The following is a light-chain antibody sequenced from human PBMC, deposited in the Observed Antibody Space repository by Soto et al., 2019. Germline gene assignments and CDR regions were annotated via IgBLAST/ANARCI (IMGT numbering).Light chain of an antibody. V-gene: IGKV3-20*01. CDR1: QSVSSNY. CDR2: GAS. J-gene: IGKJ1*01. CDR3: QQYGASPRT. Sequence: EIALTQSPGTLSLSPGERATLSCRASQSVSSNYLAWYQQKPGQTPRLLIYGASIRTTGIPDRFSGSGSGTDFPLTISRLEPEDFAVYYCQQYGASPRTFGQGTKVEIK.